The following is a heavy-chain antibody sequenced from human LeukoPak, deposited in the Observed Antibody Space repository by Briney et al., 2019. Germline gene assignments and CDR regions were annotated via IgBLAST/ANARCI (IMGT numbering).Heavy chain of an antibody. V-gene: IGHV3-66*01. D-gene: IGHD6-6*01. J-gene: IGHJ3*02. CDR2: IYSGGST. CDR1: RFTVSTNY. CDR3: ASYRYGSSFAFDI. Sequence: GGSLRLSCGVSRFTVSTNYMSWVRQAPGKGLEWVSIIYSGGSTYYADSVKGRFTISRDNSKNTLYLQMNSLRAEDTAVYYCASYRYGSSFAFDIWGQGTMVTVSS.